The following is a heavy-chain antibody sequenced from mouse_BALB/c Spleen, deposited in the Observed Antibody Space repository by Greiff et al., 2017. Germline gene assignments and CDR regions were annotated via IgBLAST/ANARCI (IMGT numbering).Heavy chain of an antibody. CDR3: ARRGIYYGNYGMDY. Sequence: EVKLMESGPGLVKPSQSLSLTCTVTGYSITSDYAWTWIRQFPGNKLEWMGYISYSGSTSYNPSLKSRISITRDTSKNQFFLQLNSVTTEDTATYYCARRGIYYGNYGMDYWGQGTSVTVSS. CDR2: ISYSGST. V-gene: IGHV3-2*02. CDR1: GYSITSDYA. D-gene: IGHD2-1*01. J-gene: IGHJ4*01.